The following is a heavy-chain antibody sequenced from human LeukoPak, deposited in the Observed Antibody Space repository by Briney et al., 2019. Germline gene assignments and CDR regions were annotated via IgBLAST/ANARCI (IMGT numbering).Heavy chain of an antibody. CDR2: IYTSGST. D-gene: IGHD2-2*01. Sequence: SETLSLTCTVSGGSISSYYWSWIRQPAGKGLEWIGRIYTSGSTNYTPSLKSRVTMSVDTSKNQFSLKLSSVTAADTAVYYCARDKSWGYCSSTSCTRQINWFDPWGQGTLVTVSS. J-gene: IGHJ5*02. CDR1: GGSISSYY. CDR3: ARDKSWGYCSSTSCTRQINWFDP. V-gene: IGHV4-4*07.